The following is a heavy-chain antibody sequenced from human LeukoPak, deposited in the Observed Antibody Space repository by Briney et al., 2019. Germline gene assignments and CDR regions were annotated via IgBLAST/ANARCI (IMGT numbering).Heavy chain of an antibody. CDR1: GDSISGHY. V-gene: IGHV4-59*11. J-gene: IGHJ5*02. Sequence: PSGTLSLTCTVSGDSISGHYWSWIRQTPGKGLEWIGYIYYSGYTIYNPSLTSRVTVSIDTSKHQSSLKLSSVTAADTAVYYCARGTLKGIAAAGTGNWFDPWGQGTLVTVSS. CDR3: ARGTLKGIAAAGTGNWFDP. D-gene: IGHD6-13*01. CDR2: IYYSGYT.